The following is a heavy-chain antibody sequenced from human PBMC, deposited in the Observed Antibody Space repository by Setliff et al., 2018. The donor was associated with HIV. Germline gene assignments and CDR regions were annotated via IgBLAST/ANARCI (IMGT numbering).Heavy chain of an antibody. J-gene: IGHJ4*02. CDR2: ISRFFNTT. D-gene: IGHD3-16*01. Sequence: SVKVSCKASGDTYRNYAVNWVRQAPGQGLEWMGAISRFFNTTTYAHNFQGRVTVTADESTSTGYMELRSLRSDDTAVYFCARGWGSPRDSQVRYISLDHWGQGSLGTVSS. CDR1: GDTYRNYA. CDR3: ARGWGSPRDSQVRYISLDH. V-gene: IGHV1-69*13.